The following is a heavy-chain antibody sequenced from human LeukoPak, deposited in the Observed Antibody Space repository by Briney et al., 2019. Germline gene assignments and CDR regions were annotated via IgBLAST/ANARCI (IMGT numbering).Heavy chain of an antibody. Sequence: SGPTLVKATQTLTLTCTFSGFSLSTSGMCVSWIRQPPGKALEWLALIDWDDDKYFSTSLKTRLNISKNTSKNQVVLTMTNMEPVDTATYYCAGVPGLSKGVDYWGQGTLVAVSS. V-gene: IGHV2-70*01. CDR3: AGVPGLSKGVDY. D-gene: IGHD3-10*01. J-gene: IGHJ4*02. CDR1: GFSLSTSGMC. CDR2: IDWDDDK.